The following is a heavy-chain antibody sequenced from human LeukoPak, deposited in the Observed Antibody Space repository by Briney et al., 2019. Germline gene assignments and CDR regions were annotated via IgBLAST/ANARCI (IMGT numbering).Heavy chain of an antibody. Sequence: EASVKVSCKASGGTFSSYAISWVRQAPGQGLEWMGRIIPIFGTANYAQKFQGRVTITTDESTSTAYMELSSLRSDDTAVYYCARDLGYCSSTSCYRGAFDIWGQGTMVTVSS. CDR1: GGTFSSYA. CDR2: IIPIFGTA. CDR3: ARDLGYCSSTSCYRGAFDI. J-gene: IGHJ3*02. V-gene: IGHV1-69*05. D-gene: IGHD2-2*01.